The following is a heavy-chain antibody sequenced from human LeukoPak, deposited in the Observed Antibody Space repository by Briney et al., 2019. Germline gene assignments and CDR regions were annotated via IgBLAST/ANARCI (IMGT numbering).Heavy chain of an antibody. V-gene: IGHV4-4*02. Sequence: SETLSLTCAVSGGSISSSNWWSWVRQPPGKGLEWIGEIYHSGSTNYNPSLKSRVTISVDKSKNQFSLKLSSVTAADTAVYYCAREDTAMVAYFDYWGQGTLVTVSS. CDR2: IYHSGST. CDR1: GGSISSSNW. J-gene: IGHJ4*02. CDR3: AREDTAMVAYFDY. D-gene: IGHD5-18*01.